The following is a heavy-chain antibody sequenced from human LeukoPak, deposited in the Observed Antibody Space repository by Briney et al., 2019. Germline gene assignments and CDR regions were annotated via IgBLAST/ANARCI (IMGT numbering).Heavy chain of an antibody. J-gene: IGHJ4*02. D-gene: IGHD2-15*01. V-gene: IGHV4-4*07. Sequence: PSETLSLTCTVSGGSISYYYWTWIRQPAGKGLEWIGRIDASGNTKYTPSLRSRVTLSIDTSGQQFSLKQSSVTAADTAVYFCAREGCSGGVCYFDYWGRGTLVTVSS. CDR3: AREGCSGGVCYFDY. CDR2: IDASGNT. CDR1: GGSISYYY.